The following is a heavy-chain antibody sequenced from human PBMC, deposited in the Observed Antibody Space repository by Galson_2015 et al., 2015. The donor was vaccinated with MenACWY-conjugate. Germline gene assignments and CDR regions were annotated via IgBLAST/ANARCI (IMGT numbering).Heavy chain of an antibody. D-gene: IGHD6-13*01. CDR3: TRDSSYSNDY. CDR1: GFTFRTYG. Sequence: SLRLSCAASGFTFRTYGMHWVRQAPGKGLDWVAVIWSDGGKTYYADSVKGRFTISRDNAKNTLYLQMNSLRAEDTAVYYCTRDSSYSNDYWGQGTLVAVSS. V-gene: IGHV3-33*01. CDR2: IWSDGGKT. J-gene: IGHJ4*02.